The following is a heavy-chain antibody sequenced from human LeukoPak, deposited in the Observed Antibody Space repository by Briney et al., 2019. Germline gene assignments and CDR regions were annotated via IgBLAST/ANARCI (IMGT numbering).Heavy chain of an antibody. CDR2: IYYSGST. D-gene: IGHD6-19*01. CDR1: GGSISSSSYY. V-gene: IGHV4-39*01. Sequence: PSETLSLTCTVSGGSISSSSYYWGWIRQPPGKGLEWIGSIYYSGSTYYNPSLKSRVTISVDTSKNQFSLKLSSVTAADTAVYYCARNHEQWLAPWWFDPWGQGTMVTVSS. J-gene: IGHJ5*02. CDR3: ARNHEQWLAPWWFDP.